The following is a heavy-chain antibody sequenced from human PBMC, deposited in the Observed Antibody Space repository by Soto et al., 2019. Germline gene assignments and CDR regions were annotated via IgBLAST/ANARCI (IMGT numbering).Heavy chain of an antibody. CDR3: ARDLWGRAFDF. J-gene: IGHJ3*01. CDR2: IGRAGDT. D-gene: IGHD7-27*01. CDR1: GFTFSNYD. Sequence: GGSLRLSCAASGFTFSNYDMHWVRQTTGKGLEWVSGIGRAGDTYYPGSVKGRFTISRENAKNSLYLQMNSLRAGDTAVYYCARDLWGRAFDFWGQGTMVTVSS. V-gene: IGHV3-13*04.